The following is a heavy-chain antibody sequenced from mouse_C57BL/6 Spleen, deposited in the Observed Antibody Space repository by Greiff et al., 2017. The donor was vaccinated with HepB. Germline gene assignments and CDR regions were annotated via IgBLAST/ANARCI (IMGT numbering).Heavy chain of an antibody. CDR3: ARREGYYDYERAMDY. CDR1: GYSFTGYY. Sequence: EVQLQQSGPELVKPGASVKISCKASGYSFTGYYMNWVKQSPEKSLEWIGEINPSTGGTTYNQKFKAKATLTVDKSSSTAYMQLKSLTSEDSAVYYCARREGYYDYERAMDYWGQGTSVTVSS. D-gene: IGHD2-4*01. J-gene: IGHJ4*01. CDR2: INPSTGGT. V-gene: IGHV1-42*01.